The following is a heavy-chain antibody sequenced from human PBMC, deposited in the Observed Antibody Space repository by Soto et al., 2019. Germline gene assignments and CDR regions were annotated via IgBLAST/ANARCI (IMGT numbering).Heavy chain of an antibody. J-gene: IGHJ4*02. D-gene: IGHD3-9*01. CDR1: GYTFTSYG. CDR3: ARGFDGGGSFDY. V-gene: IGHV1-18*01. Sequence: QVRLVQSGAEVKKPGASVKVSCKASGYTFTSYGISWVRQAPGQGLEWMGWISAYNGNTNYAQKLQGRDTMTTATATCTAYMELRSVRSDDTAVYYFARGFDGGGSFDYWGQGTLVTVSS. CDR2: ISAYNGNT.